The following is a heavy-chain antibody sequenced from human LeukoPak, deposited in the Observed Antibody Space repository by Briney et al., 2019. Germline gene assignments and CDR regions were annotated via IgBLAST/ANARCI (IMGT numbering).Heavy chain of an antibody. Sequence: WGSLRLSCAVSGFTFSSYWMHWVRQAPGKGLVWVSRINSDGSSTSYADSVKGRFTISRDNAKNTLYLQMNSLRVEDTAVYYCASQRWLQSSFDYWGQGTLVTVSS. D-gene: IGHD5-24*01. CDR1: GFTFSSYW. CDR2: INSDGSST. J-gene: IGHJ4*02. V-gene: IGHV3-74*01. CDR3: ASQRWLQSSFDY.